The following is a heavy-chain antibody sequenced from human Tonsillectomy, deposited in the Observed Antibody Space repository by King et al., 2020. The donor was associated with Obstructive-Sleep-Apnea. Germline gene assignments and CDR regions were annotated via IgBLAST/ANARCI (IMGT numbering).Heavy chain of an antibody. J-gene: IGHJ4*02. CDR3: ARGGDYGDYRTAVGADY. CDR2: IYYSGST. CDR1: GGSISSGAYS. D-gene: IGHD4-17*01. V-gene: IGHV4-30-4*07. Sequence: MQLQESGPGLVKPSQTLSLTCAVSGGSISSGAYSWSWIRQPPGKGLEWIGYIYYSGSTYYNPSLKSRVTISVDTSKNQFSLKLSSVTAAATAVYYCARGGDYGDYRTAVGADYWGQGTLVTVSS.